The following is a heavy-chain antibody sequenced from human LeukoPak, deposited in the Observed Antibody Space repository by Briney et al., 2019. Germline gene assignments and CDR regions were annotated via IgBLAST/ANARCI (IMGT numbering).Heavy chain of an antibody. J-gene: IGHJ4*02. Sequence: SETLSLTCTVSGGSISGHHWSWIRQPPGKGLEWIGYIYANNGGTDYNPSLKSRVTMSVDMSKNQFSLKLNSVTAADTAVYYCAGATATGTGRAFHYWAQGNLVPVSS. CDR3: AGATATGTGRAFHY. D-gene: IGHD3-10*01. CDR2: IYANNGGT. V-gene: IGHV4-59*04. CDR1: GGSISGHH.